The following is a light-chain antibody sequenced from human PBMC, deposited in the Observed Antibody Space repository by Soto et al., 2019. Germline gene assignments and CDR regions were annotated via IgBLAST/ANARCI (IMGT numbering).Light chain of an antibody. Sequence: EIVLTQSPGTLSLSPGERATLSCRASQSVSSSYLAWYQQKPGQAPRLLIYGASSRATGIPDRFSGSGSGTDFTLTISRLEPEDFAVYYCQQFGSSPVTFGQGTKLEIK. CDR2: GAS. CDR3: QQFGSSPVT. V-gene: IGKV3-20*01. CDR1: QSVSSSY. J-gene: IGKJ2*01.